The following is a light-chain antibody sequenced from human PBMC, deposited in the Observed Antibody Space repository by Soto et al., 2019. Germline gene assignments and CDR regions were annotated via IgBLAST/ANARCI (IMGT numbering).Light chain of an antibody. CDR1: SSDVGGYNY. CDR3: SSHTSYSTRV. CDR2: EVS. Sequence: QSALTQPASVSGSPGQSIAISCTGTSSDVGGYNYVSWYQQHPGKAPKLMIHEVSNRPSGISDRFSGSKSGNTASLTISGIKADDEADYYCSSHTSYSTRVFGTGTKLTV. J-gene: IGLJ1*01. V-gene: IGLV2-14*01.